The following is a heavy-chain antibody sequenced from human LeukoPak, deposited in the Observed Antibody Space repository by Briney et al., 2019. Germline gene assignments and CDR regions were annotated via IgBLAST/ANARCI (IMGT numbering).Heavy chain of an antibody. CDR1: GFTFSSYG. V-gene: IGHV3-30*18. J-gene: IGHJ4*02. CDR2: ISYDGSNK. D-gene: IGHD2-15*01. CDR3: AKDAYVGYCSGGSCLMNNY. Sequence: GGSLRLSCAASGFTFSSYGMHWVRQAPGKGLEWVAVISYDGSNKYYADSVKGRFTISRDKSKNTLYLQMNSLRAEDTAVYYCAKDAYVGYCSGGSCLMNNYWGQGTLVTVSS.